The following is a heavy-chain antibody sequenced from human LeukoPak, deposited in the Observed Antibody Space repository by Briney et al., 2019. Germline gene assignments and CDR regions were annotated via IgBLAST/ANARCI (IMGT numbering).Heavy chain of an antibody. D-gene: IGHD6-19*01. CDR1: GFTLSSYG. Sequence: TGRSLRLSCAASGFTLSSYGMHWVRQAPGKGLEWVAVISYDGSNKYYADSVKGRFTISRDNSKNTLYLQMNSLRAEDTAVYYCAKDEAVAGTVNNWGQGTLVTVSS. CDR2: ISYDGSNK. V-gene: IGHV3-30*18. J-gene: IGHJ4*02. CDR3: AKDEAVAGTVNN.